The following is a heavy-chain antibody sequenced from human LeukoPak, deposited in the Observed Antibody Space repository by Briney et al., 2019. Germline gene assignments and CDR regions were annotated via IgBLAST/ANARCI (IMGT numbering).Heavy chain of an antibody. CDR2: MNPNSGGT. V-gene: IGHV1-2*02. CDR3: ARDLGSTVIVGGDAFDL. Sequence: ASVTVSFTCSGYIFTDCYLHWVRQAPGQGLGRMGGMNPNSGGTNYTQKFQGRITITRDTATAYLELSRLRSDATAVYYCARDLGSTVIVGGDAFDLWGQGTMVTVSS. CDR1: GYIFTDCY. D-gene: IGHD2/OR15-2a*01. J-gene: IGHJ3*01.